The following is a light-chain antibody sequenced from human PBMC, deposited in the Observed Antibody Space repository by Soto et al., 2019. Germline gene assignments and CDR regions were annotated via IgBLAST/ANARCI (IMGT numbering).Light chain of an antibody. J-gene: IGKJ5*01. V-gene: IGKV1-5*03. CDR1: QNIDGW. CDR3: RHYYTYPIS. Sequence: DIQMTQSPSTLSASVGDRVTITCRASQNIDGWLAWYQQKPGRAPNLLIYEASTLESGVPSRFSGSGSGTEFTLTISSLQPDDFATYYCRHYYTYPISFGQGTRLEIK. CDR2: EAS.